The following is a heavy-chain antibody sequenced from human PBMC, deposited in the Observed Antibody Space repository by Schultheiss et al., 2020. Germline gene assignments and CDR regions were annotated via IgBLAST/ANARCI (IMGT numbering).Heavy chain of an antibody. CDR3: ARYSLHLMFDY. CDR1: GGSFSGYY. V-gene: IGHV4-34*01. J-gene: IGHJ4*02. CDR2: INHSGST. Sequence: SETLSLTCAVYGGSFSGYYWSWIRQPPGKGLEWIGEINHSGSTNYNPSLKSRVTISVDTSKNQFSLKLSSVTAADTAVYYCARYSLHLMFDYWGQGTLVTVSS. D-gene: IGHD2-21*01.